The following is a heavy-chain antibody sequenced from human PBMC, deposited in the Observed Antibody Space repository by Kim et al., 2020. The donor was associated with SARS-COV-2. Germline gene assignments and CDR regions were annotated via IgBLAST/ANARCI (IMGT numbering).Heavy chain of an antibody. CDR3: ARVFGASSPPGPGAIAVAGTRVGRFDP. CDR1: GGSISSYY. V-gene: IGHV4-59*01. D-gene: IGHD6-19*01. Sequence: SETLSLTCTVSGGSISSYYWSWIRQPPGKGLEWIGYIYYSGSTNYNPSLKSRVTISVDTSKNQFSLKLSSVTAADTAVYYCARVFGASSPPGPGAIAVAGTRVGRFDPWGQGTLVTVSS. J-gene: IGHJ5*02. CDR2: IYYSGST.